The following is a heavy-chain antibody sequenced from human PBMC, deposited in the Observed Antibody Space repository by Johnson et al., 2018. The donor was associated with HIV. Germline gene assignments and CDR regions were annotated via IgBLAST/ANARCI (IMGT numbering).Heavy chain of an antibody. D-gene: IGHD5-18*01. V-gene: IGHV3-15*01. J-gene: IGHJ3*02. CDR1: GFTFSNAW. CDR2: IKSNTDGGTT. CDR3: TTDGYGGYSYGYGAFDI. Sequence: VQLVESGGGVVQPGRSLRVSCGASGFTFSNAWMSWVRQAPGKGLEWVGRIKSNTDGGTTDYAAPAKGRFTISRDDSKNTRYLQMNSLKTEDTAVYYCTTDGYGGYSYGYGAFDIWGQGTMVTVSS.